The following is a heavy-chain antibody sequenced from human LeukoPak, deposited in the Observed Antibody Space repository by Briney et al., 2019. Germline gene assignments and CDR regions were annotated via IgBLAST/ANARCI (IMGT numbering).Heavy chain of an antibody. CDR1: GYTFTSYG. D-gene: IGHD2-2*02. J-gene: IGHJ4*02. V-gene: IGHV1-18*01. CDR2: ISAYNGNT. Sequence: ASVKVSCKASGYTFTSYGISWVRQAPGQGLEWMGWISAYNGNTNYAQKLQGRVTMTTDTSTSTAYMELRSLRSEDTAVYYCARHRTRYCSSTSCYKPPDYWGQGTLVTVSS. CDR3: ARHRTRYCSSTSCYKPPDY.